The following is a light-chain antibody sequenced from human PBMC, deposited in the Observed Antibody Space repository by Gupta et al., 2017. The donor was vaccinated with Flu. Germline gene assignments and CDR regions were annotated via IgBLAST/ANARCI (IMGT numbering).Light chain of an antibody. Sequence: GSQSISSNLNWYQHKTGKAPNLLIFAASDLQSGVPSRFSGSGSGTDFTLTISRLQAEDFATYYCQQSDSTPFTFGHGTKVDI. CDR1: QSISSN. J-gene: IGKJ3*01. CDR2: AAS. V-gene: IGKV1-39*01. CDR3: QQSDSTPFT.